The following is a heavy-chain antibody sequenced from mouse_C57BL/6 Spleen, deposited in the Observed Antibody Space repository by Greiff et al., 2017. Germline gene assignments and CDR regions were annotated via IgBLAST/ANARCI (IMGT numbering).Heavy chain of an antibody. Sequence: DVHLVESGGGLVKPGGSVKLSCAASGFTFSDYGMHWVRQTPEKGLEWVAYISSGSSTIYNADTVKGSFTISRDNAKNTLFLQMTSLRSEDTARYYCAMEFDSYWGQGTLLTVSA. CDR1: GFTFSDYG. J-gene: IGHJ3*01. CDR3: AMEFDSY. CDR2: ISSGSSTI. V-gene: IGHV5-17*01.